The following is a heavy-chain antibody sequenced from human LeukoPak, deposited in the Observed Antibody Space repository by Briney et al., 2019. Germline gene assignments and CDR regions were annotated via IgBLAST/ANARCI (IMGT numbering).Heavy chain of an antibody. CDR2: ISWNSGSI. D-gene: IGHD2/OR15-2a*01. J-gene: IGHJ4*02. CDR3: ARDLILSVVRPYYFDS. Sequence: GGSLRLSCAASGFTFDDYAMHWVRQAPGKGLEWVSGISWNSGSIGYADSVKGRFTISRDNAKNSLYLQMNSLRAEDTAVYYCARDLILSVVRPYYFDSWGQGTLVTVSS. V-gene: IGHV3-9*01. CDR1: GFTFDDYA.